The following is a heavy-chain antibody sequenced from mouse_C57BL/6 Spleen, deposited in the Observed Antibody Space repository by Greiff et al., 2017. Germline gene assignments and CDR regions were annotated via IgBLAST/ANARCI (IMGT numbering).Heavy chain of an antibody. J-gene: IGHJ2*01. CDR3: ARGGYDYDGGYFDY. Sequence: VQLQQSGPELVKPGASVKIPCKASGYTFTDYNMDWVKQSHGKSLEWIGDIDPNNGGTIYNQKFKGKATLTVDKSSSTAYMELRSLTSEDTAVYDCARGGYDYDGGYFDYWGQGTTLTVSS. V-gene: IGHV1-18*01. D-gene: IGHD2-4*01. CDR2: IDPNNGGT. CDR1: GYTFTDYN.